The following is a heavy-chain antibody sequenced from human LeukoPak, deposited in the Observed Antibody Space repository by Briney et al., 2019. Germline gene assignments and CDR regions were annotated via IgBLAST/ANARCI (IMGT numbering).Heavy chain of an antibody. V-gene: IGHV1-8*03. CDR2: MSPNSGNT. CDR3: ARMERIGSDNWFDP. CDR1: GYTFTSYD. J-gene: IGHJ5*02. D-gene: IGHD1-1*01. Sequence: ASVKVSCKASGYTFTSYDINWVRQAIGPGLEWMGWMSPNSGNTGYAQKFQGRVTISRNTSISTAYMELSSLRSKDTAVYYCARMERIGSDNWFDPWGQGTLVTVSS.